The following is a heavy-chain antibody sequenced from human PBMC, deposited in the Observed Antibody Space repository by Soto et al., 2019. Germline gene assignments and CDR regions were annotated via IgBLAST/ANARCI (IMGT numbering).Heavy chain of an antibody. D-gene: IGHD3-3*01. CDR3: ARDVTIFGVVNLPLGFDP. Sequence: SETLSLTCTVSGGSISSYYWSWIRQPAGKGLEWIGRIYTSGSTNYNPSLKSRVTMSVDTSKNQFSLKLSSVTAADTAVYYCARDVTIFGVVNLPLGFDPWGQGTLVTVSS. CDR2: IYTSGST. CDR1: GGSISSYY. V-gene: IGHV4-4*07. J-gene: IGHJ5*02.